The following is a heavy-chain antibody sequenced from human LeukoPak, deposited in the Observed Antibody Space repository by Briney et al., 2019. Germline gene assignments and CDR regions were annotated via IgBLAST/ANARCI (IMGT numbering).Heavy chain of an antibody. CDR2: INPNGGGT. J-gene: IGHJ4*02. D-gene: IGHD6-19*01. Sequence: ASVKVSCKASGYTFTGYFVHWVRQTPGQGLEWMGWINPNGGGTNFAQKFQGRVTMTRDTSITTAYMELSGLTSDDTAIYYCARRSSGFFHSFDFWGQGTLVTVSS. CDR1: GYTFTGYF. V-gene: IGHV1-2*02. CDR3: ARRSSGFFHSFDF.